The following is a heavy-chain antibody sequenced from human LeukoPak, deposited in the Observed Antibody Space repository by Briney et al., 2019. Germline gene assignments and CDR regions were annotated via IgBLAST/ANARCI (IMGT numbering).Heavy chain of an antibody. Sequence: PGGSLRLSCAASGFTFSSYWMSWVRQAPGKGLEWVANMKYDGSEKDYVDSVKGRFTISRDNAKNSLYPQMNSLRAEDTAVYYCARDIEAAGLFFDYWGQGTLVTVSS. CDR2: MKYDGSEK. V-gene: IGHV3-7*01. J-gene: IGHJ4*02. CDR3: ARDIEAAGLFFDY. CDR1: GFTFSSYW. D-gene: IGHD6-13*01.